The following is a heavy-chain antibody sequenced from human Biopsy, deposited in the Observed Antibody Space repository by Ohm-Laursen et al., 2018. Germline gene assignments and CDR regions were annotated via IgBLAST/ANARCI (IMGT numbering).Heavy chain of an antibody. D-gene: IGHD2-21*02. V-gene: IGHV4-4*07. CDR1: GGSINSYY. J-gene: IGHJ4*02. CDR2: LFTSGTT. Sequence: SETLSLTCTVSGGSINSYYWSWMRQPAGKGLVWIGRLFTSGTTNYSPSLNNRVTMSVDTSKNQFSLRLTSVTAADTAVYYCVRDDAVTVIRGLYYWGQGALVTVSS. CDR3: VRDDAVTVIRGLYY.